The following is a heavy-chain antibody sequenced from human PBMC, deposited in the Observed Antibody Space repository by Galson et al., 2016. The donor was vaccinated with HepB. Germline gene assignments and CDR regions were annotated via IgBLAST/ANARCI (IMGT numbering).Heavy chain of an antibody. CDR3: AIDRVGVGSLEN. CDR1: GYTLTDLS. CDR2: FDPEEAET. J-gene: IGHJ4*02. Sequence: SCKVSGYTLTDLSMHWVRQTPRKGLAWMGGFDPEEAETIYAQKFQGRVSMTEDTSTDTAYMELSGLRSEDTAVYYCAIDRVGVGSLENWGQGTLVTVSA. V-gene: IGHV1-24*01. D-gene: IGHD1-26*01.